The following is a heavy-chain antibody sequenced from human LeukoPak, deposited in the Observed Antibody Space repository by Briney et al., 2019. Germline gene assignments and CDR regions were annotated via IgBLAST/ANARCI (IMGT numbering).Heavy chain of an antibody. Sequence: GESLKISCKGSGYTFTSYGISWVRQAPGQGLEWMGWISAYNGNTNYAQKLQGRVTMTTDTSTSTAYMELRSLRSDDTAVYYCARHLDTVRGAPFDYWGQGTLVTVSS. V-gene: IGHV1-18*01. CDR3: ARHLDTVRGAPFDY. J-gene: IGHJ4*02. D-gene: IGHD4-17*01. CDR1: GYTFTSYG. CDR2: ISAYNGNT.